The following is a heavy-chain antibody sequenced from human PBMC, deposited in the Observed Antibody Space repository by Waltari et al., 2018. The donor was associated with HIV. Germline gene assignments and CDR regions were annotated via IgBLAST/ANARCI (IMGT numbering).Heavy chain of an antibody. Sequence: QVRLEQWGAGLLKPSETLYLPCAVYGTSFTGYYWTWIRQSPGGGLQWLGEVDHRGSTHDNPSLKSRVSMSVDTFKHQFSLRLASVTAADTAVYYCANLISMTATDVFDVWGQGTLVSVSS. CDR3: ANLISMTATDVFDV. CDR2: VDHRGST. CDR1: GTSFTGYY. V-gene: IGHV4-34*01. D-gene: IGHD2-21*02. J-gene: IGHJ3*01.